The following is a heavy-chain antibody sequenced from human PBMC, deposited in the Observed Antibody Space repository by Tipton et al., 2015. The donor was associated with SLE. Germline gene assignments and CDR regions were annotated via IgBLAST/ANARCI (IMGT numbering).Heavy chain of an antibody. J-gene: IGHJ2*01. CDR2: INHTGGT. V-gene: IGHV4-34*09. D-gene: IGHD3-3*01. CDR1: GGSFSDYY. Sequence: TLSLTCAVYGGSFSDYYWSWIRQTPGEGLEWIGEINHTGGTNYNPSLESRVTMSVDTSKNQFSLKLTSLTAADTAVYYCARGVDFWSGLHWYFDLWGRGTRVTVSA. CDR3: ARGVDFWSGLHWYFDL.